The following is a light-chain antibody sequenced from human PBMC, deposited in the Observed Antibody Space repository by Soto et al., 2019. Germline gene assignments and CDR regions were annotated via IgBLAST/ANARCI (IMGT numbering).Light chain of an antibody. Sequence: QSVLTQPPSVSGAPGQRVTIACTGNNSNIGTGFDVHWYRHFPGAAPKLLLSGTSHRPSWVPDRFSGSKSGTSASLAITGLQADDEADYYCQTSDSGLFGLIFGTGTKLTVL. J-gene: IGLJ1*01. V-gene: IGLV1-40*01. CDR3: QTSDSGLFGLI. CDR2: GTS. CDR1: NSNIGTGFD.